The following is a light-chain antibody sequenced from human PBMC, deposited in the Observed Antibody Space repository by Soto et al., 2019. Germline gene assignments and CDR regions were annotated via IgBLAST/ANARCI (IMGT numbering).Light chain of an antibody. CDR2: DSS. CDR3: QQRRNWPLT. Sequence: EIVLTQSPATLSLSPGERATLSCRASQSVATYLAWYQQKPGQAPKPLIYDSSNRATGIPARFSASGSVTDFTLTISSLEPEDSAVYFCQQRRNWPLTFGGGTKVDIK. V-gene: IGKV3-11*01. CDR1: QSVATY. J-gene: IGKJ4*01.